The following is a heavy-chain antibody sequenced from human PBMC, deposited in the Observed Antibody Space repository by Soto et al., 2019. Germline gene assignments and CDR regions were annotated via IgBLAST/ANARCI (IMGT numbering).Heavy chain of an antibody. V-gene: IGHV1-69*06. Sequence: SVKVSCKASGGTFSSYAISWVRQAPGQGLEWMGGIIPIFGTANYAQKFQGRVTITADKSSLTAYMGLRSLRSEDTAVYYCARVGPAAAGTYGADYYYYYGMDVWGQGTTVTVSS. D-gene: IGHD6-13*01. CDR2: IIPIFGTA. CDR1: GGTFSSYA. CDR3: ARVGPAAAGTYGADYYYYYGMDV. J-gene: IGHJ6*02.